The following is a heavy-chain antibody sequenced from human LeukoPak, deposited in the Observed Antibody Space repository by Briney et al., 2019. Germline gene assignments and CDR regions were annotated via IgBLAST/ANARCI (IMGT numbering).Heavy chain of an antibody. V-gene: IGHV1-69*04. CDR1: GGTFSSYA. CDR2: IIPILGIA. D-gene: IGHD1-26*01. J-gene: IGHJ5*02. Sequence: SVKVSCKASGGTFSSYAISWVRQAPGQGLEWMGRIIPILGIANYAQKFRDRLTITADTSTGTAYMELSSLTPDDTALYYCTRVNLRGSQYNWFDPWGQGTLVIVSS. CDR3: TRVNLRGSQYNWFDP.